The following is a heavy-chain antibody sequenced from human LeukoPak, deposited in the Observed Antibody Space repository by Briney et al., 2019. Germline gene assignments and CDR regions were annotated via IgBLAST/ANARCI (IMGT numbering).Heavy chain of an antibody. Sequence: ASVTVSCTVSGYTLTELSMHWVRQAPGKGLEWMGGFDPEDGETIYAQKFQGRVTMTEDTSTDTAYMELSSLRSEDTAVYYCATDRSRNSSGYYSPWGQGTLVTVSS. V-gene: IGHV1-24*01. J-gene: IGHJ5*02. CDR1: GYTLTELS. D-gene: IGHD3-22*01. CDR2: FDPEDGET. CDR3: ATDRSRNSSGYYSP.